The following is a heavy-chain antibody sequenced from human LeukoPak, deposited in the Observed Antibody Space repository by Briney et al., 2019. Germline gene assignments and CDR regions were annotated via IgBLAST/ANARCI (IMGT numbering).Heavy chain of an antibody. V-gene: IGHV3-30*02. CDR2: IRYDGSKK. CDR1: GFTLSSYG. J-gene: IGHJ3*02. CDR3: AKGHTGGAFDI. Sequence: AGALGLSCAASGFTLSSYGMHWVRQAPGKGLEWVAFIRYDGSKKYYAHSVKGRFTICRDNSKNTLYLQMNSLRAEDTAVYYCAKGHTGGAFDIWGQGTMVTVSS. D-gene: IGHD3-16*01.